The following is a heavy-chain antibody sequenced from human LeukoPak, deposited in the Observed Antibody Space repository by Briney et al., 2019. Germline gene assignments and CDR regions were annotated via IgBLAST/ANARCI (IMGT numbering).Heavy chain of an antibody. Sequence: GGSLRLSCAASGFTFSSYGMHWVRQAPGKGLEWVAVISYDGSNKYYADSVKGRFTISRDNSKDTLYLQMNSLRAEDTAVYYCAKDRTYYDFWSGCFDYWGQGTLVTVSS. J-gene: IGHJ4*02. V-gene: IGHV3-30*18. D-gene: IGHD3-3*01. CDR3: AKDRTYYDFWSGCFDY. CDR2: ISYDGSNK. CDR1: GFTFSSYG.